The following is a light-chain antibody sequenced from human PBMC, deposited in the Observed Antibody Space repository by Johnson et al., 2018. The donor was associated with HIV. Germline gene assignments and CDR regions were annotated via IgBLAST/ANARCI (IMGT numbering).Light chain of an antibody. V-gene: IGLV1-51*01. CDR1: SSNIGNKY. J-gene: IGLJ1*01. CDR3: GTWDSSLSAYV. CDR2: DNN. Sequence: QSVLTQPPSVSAAPGQKVTISCSGSSSNIGNKYVSWYQQFPGTAPKLLIYDNNKRPSGIPDRFSGSKSGTSATLGITGLQTGDEADYYCGTWDSSLSAYVFGNGTKVNVL.